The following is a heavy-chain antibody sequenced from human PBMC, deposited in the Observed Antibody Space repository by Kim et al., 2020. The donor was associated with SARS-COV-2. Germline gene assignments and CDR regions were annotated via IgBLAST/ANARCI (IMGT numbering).Heavy chain of an antibody. J-gene: IGHJ4*02. Sequence: TYAQKFQGRVTMTRDTSTSTVYMELSSLRSEDTAVYYCARVHSSPPHFDYWGQGTLVTVSS. V-gene: IGHV1-46*01. D-gene: IGHD6-13*01. CDR3: ARVHSSPPHFDY.